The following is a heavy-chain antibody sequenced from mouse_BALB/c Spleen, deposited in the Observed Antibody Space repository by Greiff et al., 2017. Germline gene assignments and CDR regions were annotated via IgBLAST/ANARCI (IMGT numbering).Heavy chain of an antibody. CDR1: GFTFSSYG. Sequence: DVHLVESGGDLVKPGGSLKLSCAASGFTFSSYGMSWVRQTPDKRLEWVATISSGGSYTYYPDSVKGRFTISRDNAKNTLYLQMSSLKSEDTAMYYCARQGGDWYFDVWGAGTTVTVSS. CDR3: ARQGGDWYFDV. V-gene: IGHV5-6*01. J-gene: IGHJ1*01. CDR2: ISSGGSYT.